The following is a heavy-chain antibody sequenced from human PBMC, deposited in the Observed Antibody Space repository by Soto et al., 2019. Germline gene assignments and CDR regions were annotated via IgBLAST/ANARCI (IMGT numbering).Heavy chain of an antibody. CDR1: GGTFSSYT. V-gene: IGHV1-69*02. J-gene: IGHJ4*02. Sequence: QVQLVQSGAEVKKPGSSVKVSCKASGGTFSSYTISWVRQAPGQGLEWMGRIIPILGIANYAQKFQGRVTITADKSTSTAYMELSSLRSEDTAVYYCAGNSQGVDDFLSGYPTPDFDYWGQGTLVTVSS. D-gene: IGHD3-3*01. CDR3: AGNSQGVDDFLSGYPTPDFDY. CDR2: IIPILGIA.